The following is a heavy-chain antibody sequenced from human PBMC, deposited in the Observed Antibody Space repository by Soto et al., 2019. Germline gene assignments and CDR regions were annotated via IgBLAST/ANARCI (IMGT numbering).Heavy chain of an antibody. CDR3: TRGFHPVFPRAFGN. D-gene: IGHD1-20*01. Sequence: PSETLSLTCAVYGGSFSGYYWSWIRQPPGKGLEWIGEINHSGSTNYNPSLKSRVTISVDTSKNQFSLKLSSVTAAATAVYYCTRGFHPVFPRAFGNWGQGTIVTVAS. J-gene: IGHJ3*02. V-gene: IGHV4-34*01. CDR2: INHSGST. CDR1: GGSFSGYY.